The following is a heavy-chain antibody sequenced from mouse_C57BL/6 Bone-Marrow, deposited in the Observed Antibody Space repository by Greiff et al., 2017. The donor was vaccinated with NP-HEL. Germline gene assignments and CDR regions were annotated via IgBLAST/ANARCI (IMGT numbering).Heavy chain of an antibody. Sequence: EVQVVESGGGLVQPGGSLSLSCAASGFTFTDYYMSWVRQPPGKALEWLGFIRNKANGYTTEYSASVKGRFTISRDNSQSILYLQMNALRAEDSATYYCARPGTDYYAMDYWGQGTSVTVSS. D-gene: IGHD4-1*01. CDR1: GFTFTDYY. V-gene: IGHV7-3*01. CDR3: ARPGTDYYAMDY. J-gene: IGHJ4*01. CDR2: IRNKANGYTT.